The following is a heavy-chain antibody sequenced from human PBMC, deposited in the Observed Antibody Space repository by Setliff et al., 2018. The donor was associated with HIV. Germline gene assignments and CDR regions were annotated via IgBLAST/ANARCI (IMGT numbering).Heavy chain of an antibody. CDR3: AAATTLLSPRA. CDR2: LSPSGTT. V-gene: IGHV4-34*01. J-gene: IGHJ5*02. D-gene: IGHD2-15*01. Sequence: SETLSLTCTVYGGSFSNYYTNWIRQPPGKGLEWIGELSPSGTTRSNPSLESRLTISVDTAKNQFSLKLSSVTAADTAVYYCAAATTLLSPRAWGQGTLVTVSS. CDR1: GGSFSNYY.